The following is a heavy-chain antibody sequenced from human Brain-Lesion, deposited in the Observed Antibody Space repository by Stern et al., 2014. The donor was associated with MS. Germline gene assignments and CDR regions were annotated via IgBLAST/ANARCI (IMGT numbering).Heavy chain of an antibody. Sequence: VQLVESGGGVVQPGRSLRLSWAASGFTFISYGIHWVRRAPGKGLEWVTVIWFDGNTKYYADSVKGRFTISRDNSKNTVYLHMDSLRADDTAVYYCAREDCGGDCPPNYWGRGTLVTVSS. CDR3: AREDCGGDCPPNY. D-gene: IGHD2-21*02. V-gene: IGHV3-33*01. J-gene: IGHJ4*02. CDR2: IWFDGNTK. CDR1: GFTFISYG.